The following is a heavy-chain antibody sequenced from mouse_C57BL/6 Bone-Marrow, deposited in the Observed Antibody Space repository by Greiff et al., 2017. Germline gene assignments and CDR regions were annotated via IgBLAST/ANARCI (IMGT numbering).Heavy chain of an antibody. CDR3: ARDYYGSSWYFDY. CDR2: INPNNGGT. D-gene: IGHD1-1*01. Sequence: EVQLQQSGPELVKPGASVKISCMASGYMFTDYYMNWVKQSHGKSLEWIGDINPNNGGTSYNQKLKGKATLTVDKSSSTAYMELRSLTSEDSAVYYCARDYYGSSWYFDYWGQGTILTVSS. J-gene: IGHJ2*01. V-gene: IGHV1-26*01. CDR1: GYMFTDYY.